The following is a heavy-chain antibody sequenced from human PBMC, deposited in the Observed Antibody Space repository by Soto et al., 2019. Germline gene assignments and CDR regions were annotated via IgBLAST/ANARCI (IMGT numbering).Heavy chain of an antibody. J-gene: IGHJ6*03. D-gene: IGHD4-4*01. V-gene: IGHV1-18*01. CDR1: GYTFSSYG. Sequence: GPGVKKPGASVKVSCKASGYTFSSYGISWVRQAPGQGFEWMAWISVDNGNTNFAQRFQGRVTMTTDTGASTAYMELRSLRSDDTAVYYCATFKQGDYRNPIGNPYYYDMDVWGEGTTVTVSS. CDR3: ATFKQGDYRNPIGNPYYYDMDV. CDR2: ISVDNGNT.